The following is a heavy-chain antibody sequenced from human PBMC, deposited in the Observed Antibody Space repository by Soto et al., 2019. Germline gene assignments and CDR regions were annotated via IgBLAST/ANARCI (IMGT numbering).Heavy chain of an antibody. V-gene: IGHV3-15*07. CDR1: GFTFSNAW. Sequence: GGSLRHSCAASGFTFSNAWMNWVRQAPGKGLEWVGRIKSKTDGGTTDYAAPVKGRFTISRDDSKNTLYLQMNSLKTEDTAVDYCTTDRPGIAADRWGQGTLVTVPS. D-gene: IGHD6-13*01. CDR2: IKSKTDGGTT. J-gene: IGHJ4*02. CDR3: TTDRPGIAADR.